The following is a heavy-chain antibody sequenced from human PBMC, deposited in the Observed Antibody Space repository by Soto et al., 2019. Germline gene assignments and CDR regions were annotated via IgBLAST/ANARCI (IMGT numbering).Heavy chain of an antibody. CDR3: ASWGLLVPAAEGAYYYYGMDV. V-gene: IGHV4-61*01. J-gene: IGHJ6*02. D-gene: IGHD2-2*01. CDR2: IYYSGST. Sequence: SETLSLTCTVSGGSVSSGSYYWSWIRQPPGKGLEWIGYIYYSGSTIYNPSLKSRVTISVDTSKNLFSLKLISVTAADTAVYYCASWGLLVPAAEGAYYYYGMDVWGQGTTVT. CDR1: GGSVSSGSYY.